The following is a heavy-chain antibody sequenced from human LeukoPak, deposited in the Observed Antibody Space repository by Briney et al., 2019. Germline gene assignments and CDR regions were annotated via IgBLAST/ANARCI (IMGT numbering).Heavy chain of an antibody. Sequence: PSETLSLTCTVSGGSISSGGYYWSWIRQHPGKGLEWIGYIYYSGSTYYNPSLKSRVTISVDTSKNQFSLKLSSVTAADTAMYYCARHNEGATLFVDYWGQGTLGTVSS. CDR2: IYYSGST. J-gene: IGHJ4*02. D-gene: IGHD1-26*01. CDR3: ARHNEGATLFVDY. CDR1: GGSISSGGYY. V-gene: IGHV4-31*03.